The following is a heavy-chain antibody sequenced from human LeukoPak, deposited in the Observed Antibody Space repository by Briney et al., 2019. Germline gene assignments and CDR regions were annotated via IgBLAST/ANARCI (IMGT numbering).Heavy chain of an antibody. CDR3: AKDRGDFWSGLPAH. CDR2: ISGVGGST. J-gene: IGHJ4*02. Sequence: GGSLRLSCAASGLTFSSYAMSWVRQAPGKGLEWVSAISGVGGSTYYADSVKGRFTISRDNSKNTLFLQMNSLSAEDTAVYYCAKDRGDFWSGLPAHWGQGTLVTVSS. V-gene: IGHV3-23*01. CDR1: GLTFSSYA. D-gene: IGHD3-3*01.